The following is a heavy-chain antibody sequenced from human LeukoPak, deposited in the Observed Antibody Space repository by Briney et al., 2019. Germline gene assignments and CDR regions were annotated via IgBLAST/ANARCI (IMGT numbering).Heavy chain of an antibody. Sequence: SETLSLTCAVYGGSFSGYYWSWIRQPPGKGLEWIGEINHRGSTNYNPSLKSRVTISVDTSKNQFSLKLSSVTAADTAVYYCARQKTAPINWFDPWGQGTLVTVSS. CDR3: ARQKTAPINWFDP. CDR2: INHRGST. CDR1: GGSFSGYY. J-gene: IGHJ5*02. V-gene: IGHV4-34*01. D-gene: IGHD2-21*02.